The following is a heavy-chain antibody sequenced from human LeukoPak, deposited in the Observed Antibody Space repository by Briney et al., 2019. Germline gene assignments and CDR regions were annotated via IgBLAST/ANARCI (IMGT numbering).Heavy chain of an antibody. J-gene: IGHJ4*02. CDR2: INPKSGGT. V-gene: IGHV1-2*02. CDR3: ARGTRFGAASGTGY. CDR1: GYTFTDYY. Sequence: GASVKVSCKASGYTFTDYYLHWVRQAPGQGLEWMGWINPKSGGTNYAQKFQGRVTMTRDTSISTIYMELSRLISDDTAVYYCARGTRFGAASGTGYWGQGTLVTVSS. D-gene: IGHD6-13*01.